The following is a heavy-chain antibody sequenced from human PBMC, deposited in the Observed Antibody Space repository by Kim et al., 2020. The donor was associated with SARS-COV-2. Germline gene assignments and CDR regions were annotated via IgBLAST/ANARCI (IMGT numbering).Heavy chain of an antibody. Sequence: GGTNHAQKFQGRVTMTRDTSISTAYMELSRLRSDDTAVYYCARKGTRFDPWGQGTLVTVSS. J-gene: IGHJ5*02. V-gene: IGHV1-2*02. CDR3: ARKGTRFDP. CDR2: GGT.